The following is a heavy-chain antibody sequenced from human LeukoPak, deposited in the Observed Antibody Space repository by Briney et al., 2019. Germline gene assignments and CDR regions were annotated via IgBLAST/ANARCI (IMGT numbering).Heavy chain of an antibody. Sequence: PGGSLRPSCAASALTFSTYAMHWVRPPPGNGLEWVAFISYDGTNKYCADSVKGRFTISRDNSKNTLYLQMNSLRAEDTALYYCAREILTGYAFDIWGQGTMVTVSS. CDR3: AREILTGYAFDI. CDR2: ISYDGTNK. V-gene: IGHV3-30-3*01. J-gene: IGHJ3*02. CDR1: ALTFSTYA. D-gene: IGHD7-27*01.